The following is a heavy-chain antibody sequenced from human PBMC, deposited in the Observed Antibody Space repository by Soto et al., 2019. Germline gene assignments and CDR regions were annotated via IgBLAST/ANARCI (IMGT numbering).Heavy chain of an antibody. CDR1: TFSLYS. CDR2: ISSGSAYI. Sequence: PGGSLRLSCNFTFSLYSMNWVRQAPGKGQEWGASISSGSAYIKYADSVQGRFTISRDNAKSSVSLQMSSLRVEDTAVYFCTRDEGGSYDSWFHPWGQGTQVTVSS. V-gene: IGHV3-21*01. D-gene: IGHD1-26*01. CDR3: TRDEGGSYDSWFHP. J-gene: IGHJ5*02.